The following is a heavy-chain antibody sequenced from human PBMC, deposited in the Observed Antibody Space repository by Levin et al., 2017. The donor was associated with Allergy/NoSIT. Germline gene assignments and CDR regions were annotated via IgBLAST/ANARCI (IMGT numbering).Heavy chain of an antibody. D-gene: IGHD6-13*01. V-gene: IGHV4-59*01. CDR2: IYYSGST. Sequence: SCTVSGGSISSYYWSWIRQSPGKGLEWIGYIYYSGSTIYNPSLKSRVTISVDTSKNQFSLNLSSVTAADTAVYYCARADSSSWYSIDYWGQGTLVTVSS. CDR3: ARADSSSWYSIDY. J-gene: IGHJ4*02. CDR1: GGSISSYY.